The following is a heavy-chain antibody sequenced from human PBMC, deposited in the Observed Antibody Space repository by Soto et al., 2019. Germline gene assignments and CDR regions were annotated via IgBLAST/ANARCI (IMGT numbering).Heavy chain of an antibody. J-gene: IGHJ4*02. CDR2: IYYSGST. CDR1: GGSISSGGYY. CDR3: RAYYYGSGVIDY. Sequence: QVQLQESGPGLVKPSQTLSLTCTVSGGSISSGGYYWSWIRQHPGKGLEWIGYIYYSGSTYYNPSLKSLVTISVDTSKNQYSLKLSSVTAADTAVYYCRAYYYGSGVIDYWGQGTLVTVSS. V-gene: IGHV4-31*01. D-gene: IGHD3-10*01.